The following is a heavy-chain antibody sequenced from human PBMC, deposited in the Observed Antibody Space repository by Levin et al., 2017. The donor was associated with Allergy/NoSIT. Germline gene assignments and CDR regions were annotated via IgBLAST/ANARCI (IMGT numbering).Heavy chain of an antibody. D-gene: IGHD7-27*01. CDR1: GFTFSSYW. CDR3: AREGWGFGGYYYYGMDV. CDR2: IKQDGSEK. J-gene: IGHJ6*02. V-gene: IGHV3-7*01. Sequence: GESLKISCAASGFTFSSYWMSWVRQAPGKGLEWVANIKQDGSEKYYVDSVKGRFTISRDNAKNSLYLQMNSLRAEDTAVYYCAREGWGFGGYYYYGMDVWGQGTTVTVSS.